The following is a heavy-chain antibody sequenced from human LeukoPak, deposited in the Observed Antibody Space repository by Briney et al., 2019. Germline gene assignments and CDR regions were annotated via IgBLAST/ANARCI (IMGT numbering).Heavy chain of an antibody. CDR2: IFSGGGT. J-gene: IGHJ4*02. V-gene: IGHV3-53*01. CDR3: ARDPTGGRDGYGL. CDR1: GVTVSSTD. Sequence: GGSLRLSCAVSGVTVSSTDMSWVRQAPGKGLEWVSVIFSGGGTYYTGSVKGRFTISRDNSKNTLYLQMNSLRAEDTAVYYCARDPTGGRDGYGLWGQGTLVTVSS. D-gene: IGHD5-24*01.